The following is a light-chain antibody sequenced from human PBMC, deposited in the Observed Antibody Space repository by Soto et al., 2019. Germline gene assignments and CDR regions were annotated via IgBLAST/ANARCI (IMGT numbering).Light chain of an antibody. CDR2: KTD. J-gene: IGLJ2*01. Sequence: QSALTQPPSASGTPGQKVTISCSGSNSNIGGRNYVFWYRQLLGTAPKLLIYKTDQRPSGVPDRFSATRSGSSASLAISGLRSEDEADYYCASWDDSLSSVLFGGGTKLTVL. V-gene: IGLV1-47*01. CDR1: NSNIGGRNY. CDR3: ASWDDSLSSVL.